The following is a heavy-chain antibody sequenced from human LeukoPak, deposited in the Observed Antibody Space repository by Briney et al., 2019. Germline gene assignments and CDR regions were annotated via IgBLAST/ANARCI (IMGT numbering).Heavy chain of an antibody. V-gene: IGHV3-21*01. CDR2: ISTTTYT. CDR3: ARGNYFDY. CDR1: GFTFSSYS. J-gene: IGHJ4*02. Sequence: GGSLRLSCAASGFTFSSYSMHWVRQAPGKGLEWVSSISTTTYTYYADSVKGRFTISRDNAKNSLYLQMNSLRAEDTGVYYCARGNYFDYWGQGTLVTVSS. D-gene: IGHD3-10*01.